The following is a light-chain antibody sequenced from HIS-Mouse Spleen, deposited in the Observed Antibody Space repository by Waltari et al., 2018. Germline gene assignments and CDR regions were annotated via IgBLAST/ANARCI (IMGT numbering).Light chain of an antibody. CDR2: LGS. V-gene: IGKV2-28*01. Sequence: DIVMTQSPLSLPVTPGEPACISCRSSQTLLHSNGYNYLDWYLQKPGQSPQLLIYLGSNRASGVPDRFSGSGSGTDFTLKISRVEAEDVGVYYCMQALQTPWTFGQGTKLEIK. CDR3: MQALQTPWT. CDR1: QTLLHSNGYNY. J-gene: IGKJ2*01.